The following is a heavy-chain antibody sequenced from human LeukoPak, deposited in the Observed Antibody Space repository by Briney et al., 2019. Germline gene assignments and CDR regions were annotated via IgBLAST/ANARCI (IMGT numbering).Heavy chain of an antibody. J-gene: IGHJ4*02. D-gene: IGHD3-16*01. CDR1: GFTFSSYS. CDR2: ISSSSTI. V-gene: IGHV3-48*02. Sequence: GGSLRLSCAASGFTFSSYSMNWVRQAPGKGLEWVSYISSSSTIYYADSVKGRFTISRDNAKNSLYLQMNSLRDEDTAVYYCARDSGLISPHVYWGQGTLVTVSS. CDR3: ARDSGLISPHVY.